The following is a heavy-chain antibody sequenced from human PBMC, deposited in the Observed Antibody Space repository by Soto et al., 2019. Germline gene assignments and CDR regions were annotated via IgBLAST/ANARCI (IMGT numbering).Heavy chain of an antibody. CDR1: GGTFSSYA. CDR2: IIPIFGTA. Sequence: QVQLVQSGAEVKKPGSSVNVSCKASGGTFSSYAISWVRQAPGQGLEWMGGIIPIFGTANYAQKFQGRVTITADESTSTAYMELSSLRSEDTDVYYCARDPAVATITNWFDPWGQGTLVTVSS. J-gene: IGHJ5*02. D-gene: IGHD5-12*01. V-gene: IGHV1-69*01. CDR3: ARDPAVATITNWFDP.